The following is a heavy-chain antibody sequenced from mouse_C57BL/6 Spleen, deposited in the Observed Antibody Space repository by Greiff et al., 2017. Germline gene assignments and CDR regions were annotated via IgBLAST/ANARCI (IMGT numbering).Heavy chain of an antibody. CDR1: GYAFSSSW. V-gene: IGHV1-82*01. CDR2: IYPGDGDT. J-gene: IGHJ3*01. Sequence: QVQLQQSGPELVKPGASVKISCKASGYAFSSSWMNWVKQRPGKGLEWIGRIYPGDGDTNYNGKFKGKATLTADKSSSTAYMQLSSLTSEDSAVYFCARLVTTGTSAWFAYWGQGTLVTVSA. D-gene: IGHD2-2*01. CDR3: ARLVTTGTSAWFAY.